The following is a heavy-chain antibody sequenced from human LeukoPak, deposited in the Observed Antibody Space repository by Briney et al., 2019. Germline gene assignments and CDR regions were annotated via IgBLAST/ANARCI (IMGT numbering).Heavy chain of an antibody. CDR1: GGSISSGGYS. V-gene: IGHV4-30-2*01. J-gene: IGHJ4*02. CDR2: IYHSGST. Sequence: SQTLSLTCAVSGGSISSGGYSWSWIRQPPGKGLEWIGYIYHSGSTYYNPSLKSRVTISVDTSKNQFSLKLSSVTAAGTAVYYCARDSHCGGDCYSLFDYWGQGTLVTVSS. D-gene: IGHD2-21*02. CDR3: ARDSHCGGDCYSLFDY.